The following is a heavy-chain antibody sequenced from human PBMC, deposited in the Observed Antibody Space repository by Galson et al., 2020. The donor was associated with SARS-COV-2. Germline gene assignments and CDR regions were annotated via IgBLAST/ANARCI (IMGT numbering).Heavy chain of an antibody. CDR1: GYTFTGYY. CDR2: INPNSGGT. Sequence: GESLKISCKASGYTFTGYYMHWVRQAPGQGLEWMGWINPNSGGTNYAQKFQGRVTMTRDTSISTAYMELSRLRSDDTAVYYCARVQGYSSNPYYYGMDVWGQGTTVTVSS. CDR3: ARVQGYSSNPYYYGMDV. J-gene: IGHJ6*02. D-gene: IGHD6-13*01. V-gene: IGHV1-2*02.